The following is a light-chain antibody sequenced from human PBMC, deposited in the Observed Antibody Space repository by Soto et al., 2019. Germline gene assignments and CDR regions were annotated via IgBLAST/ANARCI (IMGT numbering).Light chain of an antibody. CDR2: EAS. CDR3: LQYGRSPFT. V-gene: IGKV3-20*01. Sequence: EVVLTQSPGILSLSPGDRATLSCRASQSDSSEYSAWTFSKEYMAWYQQKPGQSPRLLIYEASRRVTGIPDRFSGSGSGTDFTLTISRLELEDFAVYYCLQYGRSPFTFGPGTKVDIK. J-gene: IGKJ3*01. CDR1: QSDSSEYSAWTFSKEY.